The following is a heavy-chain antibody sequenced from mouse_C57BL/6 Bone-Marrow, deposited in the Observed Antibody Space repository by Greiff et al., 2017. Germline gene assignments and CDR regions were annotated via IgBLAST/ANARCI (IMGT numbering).Heavy chain of an antibody. V-gene: IGHV14-4*01. CDR1: GFNIKDDY. CDR2: IDPENGDT. J-gene: IGHJ3*01. CDR3: TPSDYDGPWFAY. D-gene: IGHD2-4*01. Sequence: EVQLQQSGAELVRPGASVKLSCTASGFNIKDDYMHWVKQRPEQGLEWIGWIDPENGDTEYASKFQGKATITADTSSNTAYLQLSSLTSEDTAVYYCTPSDYDGPWFAYWGQGTLLTVSA.